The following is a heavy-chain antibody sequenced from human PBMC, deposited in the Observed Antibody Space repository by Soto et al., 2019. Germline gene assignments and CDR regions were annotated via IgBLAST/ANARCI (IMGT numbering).Heavy chain of an antibody. CDR1: GFTLRSYA. CDR2: ISYDGSNK. J-gene: IGHJ4*02. CDR3: ARAKGRTLDY. V-gene: IGHV3-30*04. Sequence: PGGSTRLSCAASGFTLRSYAMNWARQAPGKGLEWVAVISYDGSNKYYADSVKGRFTISRDNSKNTLYLQMNSLRAEDTAVYYCARAKGRTLDYWGQGTLVTVSS.